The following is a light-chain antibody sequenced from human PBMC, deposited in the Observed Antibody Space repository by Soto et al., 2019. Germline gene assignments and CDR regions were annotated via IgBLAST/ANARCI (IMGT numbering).Light chain of an antibody. V-gene: IGLV2-14*01. CDR3: SSYTSSSTLYV. CDR2: DVS. Sequence: QSALTQPASVSGSPGQSITISCTGTSSDVGGYNYVSWYQQHPGKAPKLMIYDVSNRPSGVSNRCSGSKSGNTASLTISGLQAEDEADYYSSSYTSSSTLYVFGTGTKLTVL. J-gene: IGLJ1*01. CDR1: SSDVGGYNY.